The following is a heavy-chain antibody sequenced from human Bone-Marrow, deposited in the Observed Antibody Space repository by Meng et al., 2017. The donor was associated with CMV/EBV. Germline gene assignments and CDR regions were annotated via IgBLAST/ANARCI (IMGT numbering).Heavy chain of an antibody. D-gene: IGHD2-2*02. J-gene: IGHJ1*01. V-gene: IGHV3-9*01. CDR3: AKDMGSLYCSSTSCYSYFQH. CDR1: GFTFDDYA. CDR2: ISWNSGSI. Sequence: GGSLRLSCAASGFTFDDYAMHWARQAPGKGLEWVSGISWNSGSIGYADSVKGRFTISRDNAKNSLYLQMNSLRAEDTALYYCAKDMGSLYCSSTSCYSYFQHWGQGTLVTVSS.